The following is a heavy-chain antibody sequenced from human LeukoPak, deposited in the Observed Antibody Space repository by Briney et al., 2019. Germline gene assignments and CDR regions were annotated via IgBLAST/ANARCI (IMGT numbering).Heavy chain of an antibody. V-gene: IGHV4-59*12. D-gene: IGHD6-13*01. Sequence: PSETLSLTCTVSGGSISSYYWSWIRQPPGKGLEWFGYISYSGSTNYDPSLKSRLTISLDTSKRQLSLNLNSVTVADTALYYCARDYGGGWYQIDYWGQGTLVTVSS. J-gene: IGHJ4*02. CDR3: ARDYGGGWYQIDY. CDR2: ISYSGST. CDR1: GGSISSYY.